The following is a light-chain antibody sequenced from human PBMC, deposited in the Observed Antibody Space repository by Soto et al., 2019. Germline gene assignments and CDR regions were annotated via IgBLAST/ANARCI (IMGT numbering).Light chain of an antibody. CDR3: QQYGTYLWT. V-gene: IGKV1-5*03. CDR2: KAS. Sequence: DIQMTQSPSTLSGSVGDRVTITCRASQTISSWLAWYQQKPGKAPKLLIYKASTLKSGVPSRFSGSGSGTEFTLTISGLQPDDFATYYCQQYGTYLWTFGQGTKVDIK. CDR1: QTISSW. J-gene: IGKJ1*01.